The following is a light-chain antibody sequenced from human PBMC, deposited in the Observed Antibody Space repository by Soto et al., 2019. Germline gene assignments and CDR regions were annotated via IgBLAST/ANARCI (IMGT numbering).Light chain of an antibody. Sequence: ETVMTQSPATLSVSPGERATLSCRASQSVSSNLAWYQQKPGQAPRLLIYGASTRATGIPARFSGSGSGTEFTLTISSLQSEDFAVYYCQRYNNWPGAFGPGTKVNIK. CDR3: QRYNNWPGA. CDR2: GAS. CDR1: QSVSSN. J-gene: IGKJ3*01. V-gene: IGKV3-15*01.